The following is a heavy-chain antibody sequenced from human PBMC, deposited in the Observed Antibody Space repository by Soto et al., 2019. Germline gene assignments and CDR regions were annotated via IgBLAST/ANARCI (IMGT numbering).Heavy chain of an antibody. Sequence: VAYGTSSNINCWRFVNKPPGKGLEWIGEIYHSGTTNYNPSLKSRVTISVDKSKNQFSLKLSSVTAADTAVFYFARRLHDNRSWPFSMDAWGNGPTVTVS. V-gene: IGHV4-4*02. J-gene: IGHJ6*03. CDR1: YGTSSNINC. D-gene: IGHD6-13*01. CDR3: ARRLHDNRSWPFSMDA. CDR2: IYHSGTT.